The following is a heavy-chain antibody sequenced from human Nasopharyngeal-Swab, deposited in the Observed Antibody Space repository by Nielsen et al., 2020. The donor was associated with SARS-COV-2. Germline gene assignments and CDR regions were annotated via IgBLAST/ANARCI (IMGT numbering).Heavy chain of an antibody. CDR1: GGTFSSYA. J-gene: IGHJ6*02. D-gene: IGHD4-17*01. CDR3: ARDRVNTVTTVEPPFWKGYYYYGMDV. V-gene: IGHV1-46*01. CDR2: INPSGGST. Sequence: ASVKVSCKASGGTFSSYAISWVRQAPGQGLEWMGIINPSGGSTSYAQKFQGRVTMTRDTSTSTVYMELSSLRSEDTAVYYCARDRVNTVTTVEPPFWKGYYYYGMDVWGQGTTVTVSS.